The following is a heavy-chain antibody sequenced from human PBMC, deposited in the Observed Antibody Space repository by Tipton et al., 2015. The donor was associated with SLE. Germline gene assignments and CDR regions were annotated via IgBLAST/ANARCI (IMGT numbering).Heavy chain of an antibody. V-gene: IGHV4-34*01. CDR3: AREPLTVFGVGAFDI. D-gene: IGHD3-3*01. CDR1: GGSFSGYH. J-gene: IGHJ3*02. Sequence: TLSLTCAVYGGSFSGYHWTWIRQPPGQGLEWIGEIADTGSPNYNPSLKSRVTISLGTSKSQFSLILNSLTAADTAVYYCAREPLTVFGVGAFDIWGQGTMVSVSS. CDR2: IADTGSP.